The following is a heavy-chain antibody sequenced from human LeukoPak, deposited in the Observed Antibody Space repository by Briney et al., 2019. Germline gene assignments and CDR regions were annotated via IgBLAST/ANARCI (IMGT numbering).Heavy chain of an antibody. CDR3: ARSPVEMATIYPFDY. CDR1: GFTFSSYS. CDR2: ISSSSYI. D-gene: IGHD5-24*01. Sequence: GGSLRLSCAASGFTFSSYSMNWVRQAPGKGLEWVSSISSSSYIYYADSVKGRFTISRDNAKNSLYLQMNSLRAEDTAVYYCARSPVEMATIYPFDYWGQGTLVTVSS. V-gene: IGHV3-21*01. J-gene: IGHJ4*02.